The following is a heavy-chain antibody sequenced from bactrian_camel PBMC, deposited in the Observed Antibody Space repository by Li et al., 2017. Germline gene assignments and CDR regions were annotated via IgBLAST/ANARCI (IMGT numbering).Heavy chain of an antibody. CDR3: AKAPGSYRGNWYEYAD. V-gene: IGHV3S40*01. D-gene: IGHD2*01. CDR1: GFRSSSSD. Sequence: VQLVESGGGLVQPGGSLTLSCVVSGFRSSSSDMSWVRQAPGKGLEWVSLISSGGGTAVYADSVKGRFTISRDNGWNTLYLQLNSLKTEDTAMYYCAKAPGSYRGNWYEYADWGQGTQVTVS. J-gene: IGHJ4*01. CDR2: ISSGGGTA.